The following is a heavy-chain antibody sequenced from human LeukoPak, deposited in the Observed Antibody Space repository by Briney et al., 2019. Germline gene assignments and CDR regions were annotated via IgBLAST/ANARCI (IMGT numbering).Heavy chain of an antibody. V-gene: IGHV1-69*13. CDR1: GGTFSSYA. CDR2: IIPIFGTA. CDR3: ACSPYYYGSGSYNWFDP. J-gene: IGHJ5*02. D-gene: IGHD3-10*01. Sequence: AASVKVSCKASGGTFSSYAISWVRQAPGQGLEWMGGIIPIFGTANYAQKFQGRVTITADESTSTAYMELSSLRSEDTAVYYCACSPYYYGSGSYNWFDPWGQGTLVTVSS.